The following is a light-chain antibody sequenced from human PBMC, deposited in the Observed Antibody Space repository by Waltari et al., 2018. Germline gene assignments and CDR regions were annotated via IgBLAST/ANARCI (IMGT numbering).Light chain of an antibody. CDR3: QQQRT. Sequence: DIQLTQSPPFLSESVGDKVTITCRASQLISSYLAWYQHNPGRAPKLLLHAASTLQPGVPSRFSGSVSGTDFTLTINNLQPEDFATYYCQQQRTFGQGTKVEI. CDR1: QLISSY. V-gene: IGKV1-9*01. J-gene: IGKJ1*01. CDR2: AAS.